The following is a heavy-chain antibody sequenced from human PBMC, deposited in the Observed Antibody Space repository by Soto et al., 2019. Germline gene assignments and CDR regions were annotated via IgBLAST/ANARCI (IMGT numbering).Heavy chain of an antibody. CDR1: GGTFSSYA. V-gene: IGHV1-69*13. J-gene: IGHJ4*02. CDR3: ARGEYYYGSGGSFYYFDY. D-gene: IGHD3-10*01. Sequence: ASVKVSCKASGGTFSSYAISWVRQAPGQGLEWMGGIIPIFGTANYAQKFQGRVTITADESTSTAYMELSSLRSEDTAVYYCARGEYYYGSGGSFYYFDYWGQGTLVTVSS. CDR2: IIPIFGTA.